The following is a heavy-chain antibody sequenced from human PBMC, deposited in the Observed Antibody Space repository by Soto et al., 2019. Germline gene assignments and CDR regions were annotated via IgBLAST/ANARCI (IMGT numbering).Heavy chain of an antibody. CDR2: IIPIFGTA. CDR1: GGTFSSYA. CDR3: ARVGSITIFGVVGPYLNWFAP. D-gene: IGHD3-3*01. Sequence: SVKVSCKASGGTFSSYAISWVRQAPGQGLEWMGGIIPIFGTANYAQKFQGRVAITADESTSTAYMELRSLRSDDTAVYYCARVGSITIFGVVGPYLNWFAPWGQGTLVTVSS. V-gene: IGHV1-69*13. J-gene: IGHJ5*02.